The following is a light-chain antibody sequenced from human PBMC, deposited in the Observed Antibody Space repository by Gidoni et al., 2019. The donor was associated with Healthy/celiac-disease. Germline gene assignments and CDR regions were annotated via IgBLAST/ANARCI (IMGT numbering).Light chain of an antibody. Sequence: DIQMTQSPSSLSASVGDRVTITFRESQSISSYLEWYQQKPGKAPKLLISAASSLQSGCPARFSGSGSGTDFTITISSLQPDDFATYYGQQSNSFRAFGQGTKVEIK. V-gene: IGKV1-39*01. CDR2: AAS. J-gene: IGKJ1*01. CDR3: QQSNSFRA. CDR1: QSISSY.